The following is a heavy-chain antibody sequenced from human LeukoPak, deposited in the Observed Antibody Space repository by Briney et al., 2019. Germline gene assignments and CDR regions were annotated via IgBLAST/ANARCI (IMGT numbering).Heavy chain of an antibody. V-gene: IGHV4-59*12. Sequence: PSETLSLTCTVSGGSISNYYWSWIRQPPGKGLEWIGYIYYSGSTYYNPSLRSRVTISIDTSKNHFSPKLSSVTAADTAMYYCTRANYYDSGGYLPVVYPSDYWGQGTLVTVSS. CDR1: GGSISNYY. CDR3: TRANYYDSGGYLPVVYPSDY. D-gene: IGHD3-22*01. CDR2: IYYSGST. J-gene: IGHJ4*02.